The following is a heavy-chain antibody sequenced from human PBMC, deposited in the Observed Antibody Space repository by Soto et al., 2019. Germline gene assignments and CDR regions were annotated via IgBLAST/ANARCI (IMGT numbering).Heavy chain of an antibody. Sequence: SETLSLTCTISGGSVSVYYWSWIRQSTGQGLEWIGYTYASGSPYYNPSLRSRVTISADTSKNQISLKLTSPTAADTAVYYCARGVGSSPPQYWGRGTLVTVSS. CDR2: TYASGSP. CDR3: ARGVGSSPPQY. CDR1: GGSVSVYY. V-gene: IGHV4-59*02. J-gene: IGHJ4*02. D-gene: IGHD1-26*01.